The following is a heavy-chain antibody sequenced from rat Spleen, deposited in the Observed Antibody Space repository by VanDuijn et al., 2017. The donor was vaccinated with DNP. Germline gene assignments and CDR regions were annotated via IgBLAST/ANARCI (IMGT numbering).Heavy chain of an antibody. CDR3: ATGSSYGFAN. J-gene: IGHJ3*01. D-gene: IGHD1-2*01. Sequence: EVQLVESGGGLVQPGRSLKLSCAASGFTFSYYVMHWIRQAPTKGLEWVAAIGPSGGDIYYRDSVKGRFTMSSDDARSTLYLQMDSLRSEDTATYYCATGSSYGFANWGQGTLVTVSS. V-gene: IGHV5-19*01. CDR1: GFTFSYYV. CDR2: IGPSGGDI.